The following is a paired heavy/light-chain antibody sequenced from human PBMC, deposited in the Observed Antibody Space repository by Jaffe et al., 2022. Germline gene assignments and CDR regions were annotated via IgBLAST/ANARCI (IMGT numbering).Heavy chain of an antibody. V-gene: IGHV4-61*02. D-gene: IGHD2-2*01. Sequence: QVQLQESGPGLVKPSQTLALTCIVSGGSISSGSYYWTWIRQPAGKGLEWIGHIYSNGSTKYNPSLKSRVTISLDTSKNQFSLKLRSVTAADTAVFYCARGQGEIVVAAAAMTHYDYYMDVWGKGTTVTVSS. CDR1: GGSISSGSYY. J-gene: IGHJ6*03. CDR3: ARGQGEIVVAAAAMTHYDYYMDV. CDR2: IYSNGST.
Light chain of an antibody. CDR2: GAS. CDR3: QQYNNWPLTIT. CDR1: QSVSSN. Sequence: EIVMTQSPATLSASPGERATLSCRASQSVSSNLAWYQQKVGQAPRLLIYGASTRATGIPARFSGSGSGTEFTLTISSLQSEDFAVYYCQQYNNWPLTITFGQGTRLEIK. J-gene: IGKJ5*01. V-gene: IGKV3-15*01.